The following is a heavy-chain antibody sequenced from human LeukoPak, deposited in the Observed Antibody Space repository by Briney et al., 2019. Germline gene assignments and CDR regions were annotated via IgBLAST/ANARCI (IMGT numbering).Heavy chain of an antibody. CDR1: GYRFTGYY. D-gene: IGHD3-10*01. Sequence: ASVKVSCKASGYRFTGYYMHWVRQAPGQGLEWMGRINPKRGGTNYAQKFQGRVTLTRDTSISTAHMELSRLTSDDTAVYYCALLWFGELWTKDYWGQGTLVTVSS. CDR3: ALLWFGELWTKDY. V-gene: IGHV1-2*06. J-gene: IGHJ4*02. CDR2: INPKRGGT.